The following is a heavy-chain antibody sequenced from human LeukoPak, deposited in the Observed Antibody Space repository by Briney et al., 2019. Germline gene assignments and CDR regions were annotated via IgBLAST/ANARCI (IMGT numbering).Heavy chain of an antibody. V-gene: IGHV4-4*07. J-gene: IGHJ6*02. D-gene: IGHD3-16*01. Sequence: PSETLSLTCSVPDGSISSYYWSWTRQPAGKSLEWIGRIYTSGSPSYNPSLKSRVTMSLDTSKKQFSLKLNSVTAADTAVYYCARERGNYGMDVWGQGTTVTVSS. CDR3: ARERGNYGMDV. CDR2: IYTSGSP. CDR1: DGSISSYY.